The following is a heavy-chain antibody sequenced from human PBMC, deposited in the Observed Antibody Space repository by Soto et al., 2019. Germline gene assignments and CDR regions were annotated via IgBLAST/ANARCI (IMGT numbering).Heavy chain of an antibody. V-gene: IGHV5-51*01. CDR2: IYPGDSDT. D-gene: IGHD5-12*01. CDR3: ARHLVTGYSGYDLTYFDY. J-gene: IGHJ4*02. CDR1: GSSFTSYW. Sequence: GESLKISCKGSGSSFTSYWIGWVRKMPGKGLEWMGIIYPGDSDTRYSPSFQGQVTISADKSISTAYLQWSSLKASDTAMYYCARHLVTGYSGYDLTYFDYWGQGTLVTVSS.